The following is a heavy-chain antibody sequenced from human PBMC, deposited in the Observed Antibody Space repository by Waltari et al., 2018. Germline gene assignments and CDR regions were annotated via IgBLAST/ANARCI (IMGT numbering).Heavy chain of an antibody. Sequence: QEQLQESGPGLVKPAETLSLTCSVSGGPMRDYYWSWIRQPPGKGLDWIGYIQYSGSTNYNPSLKSRVTISVDTSKNQFSLKLRSVTAADTAVYYCARASAGHYDAFDLWGQGTTVSVSS. J-gene: IGHJ3*01. CDR2: IQYSGST. CDR1: GGPMRDYY. V-gene: IGHV4-59*13. CDR3: ARASAGHYDAFDL. D-gene: IGHD3-3*01.